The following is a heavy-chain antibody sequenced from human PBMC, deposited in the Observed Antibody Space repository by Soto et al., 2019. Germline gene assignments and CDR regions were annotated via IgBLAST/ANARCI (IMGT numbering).Heavy chain of an antibody. J-gene: IGHJ4*02. CDR3: AKDSGVAYCTGGSCHLDY. CDR2: ISWNSGII. Sequence: EVQLVESGGGLVQPVRSLRLSCAASRFTFDDYAMHWVRQAPGKGLEWVSAISWNSGIIGYADSVKGRFTISRDNAKNSLYMQMNSLRAEDTALYYCAKDSGVAYCTGGSCHLDYWGQGTLVTVSS. D-gene: IGHD2-15*01. CDR1: RFTFDDYA. V-gene: IGHV3-9*01.